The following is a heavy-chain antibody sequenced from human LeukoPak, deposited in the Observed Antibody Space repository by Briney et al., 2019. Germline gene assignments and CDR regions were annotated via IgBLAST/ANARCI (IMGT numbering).Heavy chain of an antibody. J-gene: IGHJ4*02. CDR1: GFAFSSYW. CDR2: VNQVGSDK. V-gene: IGHV3-7*03. CDR3: AKDRYFYDSSSKAS. Sequence: GGSLRLSCAASGFAFSSYWMSWVRQAPGKGLEWVANVNQVGSDKYYMDSIKGRFTISRGNAENSLDLQMNSLRVEDTAFYYCAKDRYFYDSSSKASWGRGTLVTVSS. D-gene: IGHD3-22*01.